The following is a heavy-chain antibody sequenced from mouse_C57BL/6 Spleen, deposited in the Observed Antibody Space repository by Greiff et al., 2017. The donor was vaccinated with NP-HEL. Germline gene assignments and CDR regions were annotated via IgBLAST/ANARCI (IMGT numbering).Heavy chain of an antibody. CDR3: TTVRQSPNYDMEY. Sequence: DVQLVESGAELVRPGASVKLSCTASGFNIKDDYMHWVKQRPEQGLEWIGWIDPDNGDTEYASKFQGKATITADTSSNTVYLQLSSLTSEDTAVYYCTTVRQSPNYDMEYWGQGTSVTVST. CDR2: IDPDNGDT. V-gene: IGHV14-4*01. CDR1: GFNIKDDY. J-gene: IGHJ4*01.